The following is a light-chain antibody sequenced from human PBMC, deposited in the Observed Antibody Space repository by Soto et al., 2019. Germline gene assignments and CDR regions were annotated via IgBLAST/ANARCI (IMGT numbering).Light chain of an antibody. J-gene: IGKJ1*01. CDR2: DAS. Sequence: DIQMTQSHSTLSPSGGCRVTINYRASQSISTWLAWYQPKPGKAPKLLIYDASSSESGVPSRLSGSGSGTEFTLPISSLQPEDFASYYCQQYNSYSTFGQGTKVDIK. CDR1: QSISTW. V-gene: IGKV1-5*01. CDR3: QQYNSYST.